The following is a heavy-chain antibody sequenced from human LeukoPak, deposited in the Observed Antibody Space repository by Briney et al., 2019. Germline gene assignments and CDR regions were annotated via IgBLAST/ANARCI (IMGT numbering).Heavy chain of an antibody. D-gene: IGHD5-18*01. CDR1: GFTFSSYW. CDR3: ARGGYSYGYMNWYFDL. Sequence: GGFLRLSCAASGFTFSSYWMHWVRQAPGKGLLWVSRINSDGSSTSYADSVKGRFTISRDNAKNTLYLQMNSLRAEDTAVYYCARGGYSYGYMNWYFDLWGRDTLVTVSS. CDR2: INSDGSST. J-gene: IGHJ2*01. V-gene: IGHV3-74*01.